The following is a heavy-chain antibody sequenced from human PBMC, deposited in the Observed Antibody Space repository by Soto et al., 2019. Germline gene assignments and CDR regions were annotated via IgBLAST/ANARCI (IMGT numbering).Heavy chain of an antibody. V-gene: IGHV4-34*01. CDR1: DGYFRGYG. Sequence: SVTQCLTWAVDDGYFRGYGWSWIRQQTGKGLEWIGEINHSGSTNYNPSLKSRVTISVDTSKNQFSLKLSSVTAADTAVYYCAARGAVVQMKYYFDYWGQGTLVTVSS. J-gene: IGHJ4*02. CDR3: AARGAVVQMKYYFDY. D-gene: IGHD2-15*01. CDR2: INHSGST.